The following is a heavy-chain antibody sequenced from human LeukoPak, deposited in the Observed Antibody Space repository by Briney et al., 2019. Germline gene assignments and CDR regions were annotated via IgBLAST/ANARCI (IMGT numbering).Heavy chain of an antibody. CDR3: ARSRGDSSGYFNWFDP. Sequence: SETLSLTCTVSGGSISSGGYYWSWIRQHPGKGLEWIGYIYYSGSTYYNPSLKSRVTISVDTSKNQFSLKLRSVTAADTAVYYCARSRGDSSGYFNWFDPWGQGTLVTVSS. CDR2: IYYSGST. V-gene: IGHV4-31*03. J-gene: IGHJ5*02. CDR1: GGSISSGGYY. D-gene: IGHD3-22*01.